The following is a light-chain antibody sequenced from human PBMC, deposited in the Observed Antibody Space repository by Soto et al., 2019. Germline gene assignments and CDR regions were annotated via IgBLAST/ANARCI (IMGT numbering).Light chain of an antibody. V-gene: IGKV1-5*01. Sequence: IQMTQSPSTLSAYFGDSVTMTCRASQSITSWLAWYQQRPGKAPNLLIYDVSSLQSRVPSRSSGSGYGTELNITLTSIHPDPFATSSCQQHKMYYTSTFGQGAKV. CDR2: DVS. J-gene: IGKJ1*01. CDR3: QQHKMYYTST. CDR1: QSITSW.